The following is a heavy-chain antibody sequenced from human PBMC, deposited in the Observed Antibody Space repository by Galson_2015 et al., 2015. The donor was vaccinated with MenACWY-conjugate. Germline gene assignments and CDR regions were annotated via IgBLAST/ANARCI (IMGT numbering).Heavy chain of an antibody. CDR1: GFTFSSNW. D-gene: IGHD5-24*01. CDR2: INQDGSEK. Sequence: LRLSCAASGFTFSSNWMRWVRQAPGKGLEWVANINQDGSEKYYVDSMKGRFTISRDDAKKSLYLQMNSLRAEDTAVYYCARLPAGSEIRYFYGMDVWGQGTTVTVSS. CDR3: ARLPAGSEIRYFYGMDV. J-gene: IGHJ6*02. V-gene: IGHV3-7*03.